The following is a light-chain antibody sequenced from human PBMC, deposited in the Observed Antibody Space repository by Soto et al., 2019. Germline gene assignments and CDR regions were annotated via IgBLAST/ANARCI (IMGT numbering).Light chain of an antibody. CDR3: QQYNTYST. J-gene: IGKJ1*01. CDR1: QTISSW. Sequence: DIQMTRSPSTLSVSVVDRVAIAFRASQTISSWLAWYQQKPGKAPKLLIYKASTLKSGVPSRFSGSGPGTEFTLTISSLQTDDFATYYCQQYNTYSTFGQGTKVDI. V-gene: IGKV1-5*03. CDR2: KAS.